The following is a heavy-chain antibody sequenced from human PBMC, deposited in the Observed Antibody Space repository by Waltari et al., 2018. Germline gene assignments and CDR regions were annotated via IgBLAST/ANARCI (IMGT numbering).Heavy chain of an antibody. V-gene: IGHV1-69*02. CDR1: GGTFSSHT. CDR2: IIPILGKA. J-gene: IGHJ6*02. CDR3: ARLRITMVRGVIYYYGMDV. Sequence: QLQLVQPGAEVTKPGSSVKVSCKASGGTFSSHTTSWVRQHPGPGLEWMGRIIPILGKANYAQKFQGRVTITADKSTSTAYMELSSLRSEDTAVYYCARLRITMVRGVIYYYGMDVWGQGTTVTVSS. D-gene: IGHD3-10*01.